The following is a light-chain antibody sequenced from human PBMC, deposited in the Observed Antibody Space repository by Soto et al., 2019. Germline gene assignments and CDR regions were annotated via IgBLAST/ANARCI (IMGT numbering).Light chain of an antibody. Sequence: DIVVTQSPDSLAVSLGERATINCKSSQSVFFSLNNRDSLAFYQQKPGQPLRLLLYWASTRASGVPERVSGSGSGTDFTLTITSLQDEEGAGYSCHQYCSKPPTFGHGTKVEI. CDR2: WAS. CDR3: HQYCSKPPT. V-gene: IGKV4-1*01. J-gene: IGKJ1*01. CDR1: QSVFFSLNNRDS.